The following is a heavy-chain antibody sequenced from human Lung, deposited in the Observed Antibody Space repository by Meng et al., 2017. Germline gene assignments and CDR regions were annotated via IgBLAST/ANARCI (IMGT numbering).Heavy chain of an antibody. CDR2: INHSGST. CDR1: VWAFRNYS. V-gene: IGHV4-34*01. CDR3: ARGPTTMAHDFDY. D-gene: IGHD4-11*01. J-gene: IGHJ4*02. Sequence: WVQGVVMPSEPLSSTFIVSVWAFRNYSWSWIRQPPGKWLELIGEINHSGSTNYNPSLESRATISVDTSQNNLSLKLSSVTAADSAVYYCARGPTTMAHDFDYWGQGTLVTVSS.